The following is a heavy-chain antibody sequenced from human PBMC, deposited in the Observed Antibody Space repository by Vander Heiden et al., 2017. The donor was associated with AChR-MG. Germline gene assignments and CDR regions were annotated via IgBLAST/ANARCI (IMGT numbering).Heavy chain of an antibody. D-gene: IGHD3-10*01. CDR1: GFTFSSSA. V-gene: IGHV3-23*01. CDR3: AKAGRGVIIAYSYFDY. J-gene: IGHJ4*02. CDR2: IGVSGGST. Sequence: EVQLLESGGGLVQPGGSLSLSCAASGFTFSSSAMSWVRQAPWKGLEWVSAIGVSGGSTYYADSVKGRFTISRDNSKNTLYLQMNSLRAEDTAVYYCAKAGRGVIIAYSYFDYWGQGTLVTVAS.